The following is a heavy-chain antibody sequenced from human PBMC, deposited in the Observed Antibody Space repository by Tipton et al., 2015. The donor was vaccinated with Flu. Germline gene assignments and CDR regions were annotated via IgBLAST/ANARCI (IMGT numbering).Heavy chain of an antibody. CDR1: GFTFRTYW. CDR3: ARSRWSSGGSSALDI. J-gene: IGHJ3*02. V-gene: IGHV3-7*01. Sequence: GSLRLSCAASGFTFRTYWMSWVRQAPGKGLEWVAYIKHDGSEKYYVDSVKGRFTISRDNAKNSLYLQMNSLRAEDTAVYYCARSRWSSGGSSALDIWGQGTMVTFSS. CDR2: IKHDGSEK. D-gene: IGHD1-26*01.